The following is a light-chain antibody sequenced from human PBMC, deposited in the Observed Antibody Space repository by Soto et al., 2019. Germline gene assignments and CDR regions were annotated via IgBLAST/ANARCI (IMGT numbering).Light chain of an antibody. CDR3: KQYASSPET. Sequence: EIVLTQSPGTLSLSPGERATLSCRASQSLTTRYLAWYQHIPGQAPRLLIYGAYSRATGTQDRFSGSGSGTDFTLTIRGLEPEDFAVYYCKQYASSPETVGQGTKVDIK. J-gene: IGKJ1*01. V-gene: IGKV3-20*01. CDR2: GAY. CDR1: QSLTTRY.